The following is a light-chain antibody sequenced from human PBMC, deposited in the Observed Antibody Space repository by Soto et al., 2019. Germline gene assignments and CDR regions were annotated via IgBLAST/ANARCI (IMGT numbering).Light chain of an antibody. CDR2: DAS. CDR1: QSVSSY. Sequence: EIVLTQSPGTLSLSPGERATLSCRASQSVSSYLAWYQQKPGQAPRLLIYDASTRATGISARFSGSGSGTDFTLTISSLEPEDFAMYYCQQRSNWPVPFGQGTKVEVK. J-gene: IGKJ1*01. V-gene: IGKV3-11*01. CDR3: QQRSNWPVP.